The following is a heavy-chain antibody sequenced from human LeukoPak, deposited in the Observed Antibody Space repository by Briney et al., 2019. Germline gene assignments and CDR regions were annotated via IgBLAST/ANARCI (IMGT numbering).Heavy chain of an antibody. CDR3: AREVPNSSSWSFFDY. Sequence: PSETLSLTCTVSGGSISSSSYYWGWIRQPPGKGLEWIGSIYYSGSTYYNPSLKSRVTISVDTSKNQFSLKLSSVTAADTAVYYCAREVPNSSSWSFFDYWGQGTLVTVSS. D-gene: IGHD6-13*01. CDR1: GGSISSSSYY. V-gene: IGHV4-39*07. CDR2: IYYSGST. J-gene: IGHJ4*02.